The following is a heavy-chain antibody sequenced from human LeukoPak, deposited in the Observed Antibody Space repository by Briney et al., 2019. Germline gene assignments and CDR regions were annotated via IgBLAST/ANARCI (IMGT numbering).Heavy chain of an antibody. Sequence: PSETLSLTRAVSVGSITTDMIYWGWTRQPPGETLQWLGSIHHTGTTFYNPSLKGRVTASIATPRNQFSLTLSSVTASDTGIYYSARHGTVDEADWNSEDWYFHIWGRGTLVTVSS. CDR3: ARHGTVDEADWNSEDWYFHI. V-gene: IGHV4-39*01. J-gene: IGHJ2*01. CDR2: IHHTGTT. D-gene: IGHD1-7*01. CDR1: VGSITTDMIY.